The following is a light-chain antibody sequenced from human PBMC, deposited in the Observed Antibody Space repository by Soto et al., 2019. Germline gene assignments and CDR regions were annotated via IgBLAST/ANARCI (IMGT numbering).Light chain of an antibody. V-gene: IGKV3-15*01. J-gene: IGKJ4*01. Sequence: ETVMTQSPATLSVSPGDRATLSCRASQSVSTNLAWYQQRPGQAPRLLIYGVSTRATGVPDRFSGSGSGTEFTLTISSLQSEDFAVYFCHQYNDWPLTFGGGTKVDI. CDR1: QSVSTN. CDR2: GVS. CDR3: HQYNDWPLT.